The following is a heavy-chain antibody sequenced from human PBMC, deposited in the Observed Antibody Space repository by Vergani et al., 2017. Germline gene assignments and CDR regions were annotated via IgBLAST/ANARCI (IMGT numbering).Heavy chain of an antibody. CDR3: ARGAYYDSSGYYNFDY. D-gene: IGHD3-22*01. Sequence: QVQLQESGPGLVKPSQTLSLTCTVSGGSISRGDSYLSWLRHTPGKGLEWIGYIYYSGSTYYNPSLKSRVTISVDTSKNQFSLKLSSVTAADTAVYYCARGAYYDSSGYYNFDYWGQGSLVTVSS. V-gene: IGHV4-30-4*01. J-gene: IGHJ4*02. CDR2: IYYSGST. CDR1: GGSISRGDSY.